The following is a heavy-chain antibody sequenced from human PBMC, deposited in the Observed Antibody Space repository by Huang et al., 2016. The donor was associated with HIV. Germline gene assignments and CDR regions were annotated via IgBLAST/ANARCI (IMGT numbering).Heavy chain of an antibody. J-gene: IGHJ4*02. CDR1: GFTVSTNY. D-gene: IGHD2-8*02. V-gene: IGHV3-53*01. CDR2: IYSGGTT. CDR3: AKEGDTGAALGY. Sequence: EVQLVESGGGLIQPGGSLRLSCAASGFTVSTNYMTWVRQAPGKGLEWVSLIYSGGTTYYADSVKGRFTISRYDSENTLYLHMTSLRAGDTAVYYCAKEGDTGAALGYWGQGTLVTVS.